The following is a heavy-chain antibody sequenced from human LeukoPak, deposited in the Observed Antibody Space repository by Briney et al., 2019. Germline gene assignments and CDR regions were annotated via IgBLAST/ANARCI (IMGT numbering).Heavy chain of an antibody. D-gene: IGHD5-18*01. V-gene: IGHV1-46*01. J-gene: IGHJ4*02. CDR1: GCTFSYYY. CDR2: INPNGGNT. CDR3: ARAAGDSYGYRYYFDY. Sequence: ASVKVSCKASGCTFSYYYIHWVRQAPGHGLEWMGLINPNGGNTDYAQKFQGRVTMTRDTSTSTVYMELSGLRSEDTAMYCCARAAGDSYGYRYYFDYWGQGTLVTVCS.